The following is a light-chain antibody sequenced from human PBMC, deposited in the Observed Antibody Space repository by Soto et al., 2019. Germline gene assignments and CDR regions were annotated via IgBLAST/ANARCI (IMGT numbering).Light chain of an antibody. CDR1: QSVSSY. CDR3: QQRSNWPLT. V-gene: IGKV3-11*01. J-gene: IGKJ4*01. Sequence: EIVLTQSPATLSLSPGERATLSCRASQSVSSYLAWYQQKPGQAPRLLIYDASNRATGIPAGFSGSGSGTDFTLSISSLEPEDFAVYYCQQRSNWPLTFGGVTKVAIK. CDR2: DAS.